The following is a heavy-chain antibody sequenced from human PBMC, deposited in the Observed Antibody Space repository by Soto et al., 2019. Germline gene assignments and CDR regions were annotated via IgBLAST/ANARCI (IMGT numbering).Heavy chain of an antibody. D-gene: IGHD2-8*01. Sequence: EVQLVESGGGLVKPGGSLRLSCAASGFTFDNAWMSWVRQAPGKGLEWVGRIKSKTDGGTADYAAPVKGRFTISRDDSTHTLFLQMNSLKTEDTAVYYCTTDRGHMYDFDYWGQGTLVPVSS. V-gene: IGHV3-15*01. J-gene: IGHJ4*02. CDR3: TTDRGHMYDFDY. CDR1: GFTFDNAW. CDR2: IKSKTDGGTA.